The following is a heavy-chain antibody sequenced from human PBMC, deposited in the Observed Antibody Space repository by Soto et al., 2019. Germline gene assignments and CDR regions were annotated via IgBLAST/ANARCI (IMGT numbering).Heavy chain of an antibody. Sequence: SETLSLTCTVSGGSISSGGYYWSWIRQHPGTGLEWTGHISYSGSTYYNTSLKSRVTISVDTSRNQFSLILNSVTAADTAVYYCALMGPPATELNYFVYWGREPWSPSPQ. V-gene: IGHV4-31*03. CDR3: ALMGPPATELNYFVY. CDR1: GGSISSGGYY. CDR2: ISYSGST. J-gene: IGHJ4*02. D-gene: IGHD1-7*01.